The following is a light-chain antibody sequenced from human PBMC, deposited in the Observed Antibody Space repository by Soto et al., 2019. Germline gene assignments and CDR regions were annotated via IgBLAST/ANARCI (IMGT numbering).Light chain of an antibody. Sequence: QSVLTQPASVSGSPGQSITISCTGTSSDVGSYNLVSWFQHHPGKAPKLMIYEGNKRPSGVYNRFSGSKSGNTASLTISGLQAEDEADYYCCSYASSSTYVFGTGTKVTVL. J-gene: IGLJ1*01. CDR2: EGN. CDR1: SSDVGSYNL. V-gene: IGLV2-23*01. CDR3: CSYASSSTYV.